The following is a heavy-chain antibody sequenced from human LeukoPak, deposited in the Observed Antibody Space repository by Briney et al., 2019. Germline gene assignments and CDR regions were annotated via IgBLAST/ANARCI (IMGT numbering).Heavy chain of an antibody. CDR1: GGSISRSSYY. D-gene: IGHD6-19*01. Sequence: SETLSLTCTVSGGSISRSSYYWGWIRQPPGKGLEWIGSTYYGGSTYYSPSLKSRVTISVDTSKNQFSLKLSSVTAADTAVYYCARGGWYPESFQHWGQGALVTVSS. V-gene: IGHV4-39*07. CDR2: TYYGGST. J-gene: IGHJ1*01. CDR3: ARGGWYPESFQH.